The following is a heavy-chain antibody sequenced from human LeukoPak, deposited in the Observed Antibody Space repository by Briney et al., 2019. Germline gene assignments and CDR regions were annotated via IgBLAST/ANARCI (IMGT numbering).Heavy chain of an antibody. CDR2: INPNTGDT. D-gene: IGHD2-2*02. Sequence: GASVKVSCEASGYSFTDYYIHWVRQAPGQGLEWMGWINPNTGDTNSEQKFQARVTMTRDTTITTAYMELTSLRSDDTAMYYCARDLSRAYCSSSICYSGFDPWGQGTLVTVSS. CDR3: ARDLSRAYCSSSICYSGFDP. CDR1: GYSFTDYY. V-gene: IGHV1-2*02. J-gene: IGHJ5*02.